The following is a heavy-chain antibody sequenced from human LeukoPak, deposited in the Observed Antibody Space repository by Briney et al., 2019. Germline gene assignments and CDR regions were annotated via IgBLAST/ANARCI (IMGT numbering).Heavy chain of an antibody. Sequence: PPETLSLTCTVSGGSIRDNSYYWGWIRQSPGKGLEWIGDIYFSGSTYYNPSLKSRVSMSQDTSKNQFSLKLYSVTAADTAVYYCARRSVETVMARPFDYWGQGTLVIVSS. CDR2: IYFSGST. CDR3: ARRSVETVMARPFDY. V-gene: IGHV4-39*07. CDR1: GGSIRDNSYY. D-gene: IGHD5-18*01. J-gene: IGHJ4*02.